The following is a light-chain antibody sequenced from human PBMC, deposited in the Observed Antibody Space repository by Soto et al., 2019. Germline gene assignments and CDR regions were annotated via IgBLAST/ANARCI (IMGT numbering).Light chain of an antibody. CDR2: GAS. J-gene: IGKJ2*01. CDR1: QSVSSSY. Sequence: EIVLTQSPGTLSLSPGERATLSCRASQSVSSSYLAWYQQKPGQAPRLLIYGASSRATGIPDRFSGSGSGTDCTLTISRLEPEDFAVYYCQQYGSSPGTFGQGTKLEIQ. V-gene: IGKV3-20*01. CDR3: QQYGSSPGT.